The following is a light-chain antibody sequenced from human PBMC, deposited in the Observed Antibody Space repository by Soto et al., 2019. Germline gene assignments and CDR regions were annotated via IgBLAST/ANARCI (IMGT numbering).Light chain of an antibody. V-gene: IGLV2-14*01. Sequence: QSVLTQPASVSGSPGQSITISCTGTSSDVGGHNYVSWYQQHPGKAPKVMIYEVSNRPSGVSNRFSGSKSGTTASLTISGLQAEDEADYYCSSYTSSSTLVFGGGTKLTAL. CDR2: EVS. CDR1: SSDVGGHNY. J-gene: IGLJ3*02. CDR3: SSYTSSSTLV.